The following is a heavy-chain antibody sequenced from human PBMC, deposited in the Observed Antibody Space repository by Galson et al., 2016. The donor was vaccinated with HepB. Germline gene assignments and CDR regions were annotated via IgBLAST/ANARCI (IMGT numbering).Heavy chain of an antibody. J-gene: IGHJ6*03. CDR1: GYTFTSYA. CDR3: ARAPGRGTYYYYYMDV. CDR2: ISAGNGDT. V-gene: IGHV1-3*01. D-gene: IGHD1-1*01. Sequence: SVKVSCKASGYTFTSYAIYWVRQAPGQRLEWMGWISAGNGDTKYSQKFQGRVTFNRDTSASTAYMELSSLRSEDTAVYYCARAPGRGTYYYYYMDVWGTGTTVIVSS.